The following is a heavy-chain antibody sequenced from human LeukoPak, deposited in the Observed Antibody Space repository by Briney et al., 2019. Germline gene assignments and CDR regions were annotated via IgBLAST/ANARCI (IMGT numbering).Heavy chain of an antibody. CDR3: ARGRRGTITIFGVVPRHFDY. D-gene: IGHD3-3*01. CDR2: ISYSGSA. Sequence: SETLSLTCTVSGGSVSSGTNKWSWIRQPPGKGLEWIGDISYSGSATHNPSLRSRVTMSVDTSPNQFSLKLSSVAAADTAVYYCARGRRGTITIFGVVPRHFDYWGQGTLVTVSS. V-gene: IGHV4-61*01. CDR1: GGSVSSGTNK. J-gene: IGHJ4*02.